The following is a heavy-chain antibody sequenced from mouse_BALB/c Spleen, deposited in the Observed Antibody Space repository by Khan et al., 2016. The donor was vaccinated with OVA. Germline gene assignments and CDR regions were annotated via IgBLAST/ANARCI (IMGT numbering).Heavy chain of an antibody. CDR1: GFSLTGYG. CDR2: IWGDGST. V-gene: IGHV2-6-7*01. D-gene: IGHD1-2*01. Sequence: VQLQESGPGLVAPSQSLSITCTVSGFSLTGYGVNWVRQPPGKGLEWLGMIWGDGSTDYNSDLKSRLSITKDNYKSQVFLKMNSLQTDDTARYYCARELRLGGFAFWGQGTLVTVSA. J-gene: IGHJ3*01. CDR3: ARELRLGGFAF.